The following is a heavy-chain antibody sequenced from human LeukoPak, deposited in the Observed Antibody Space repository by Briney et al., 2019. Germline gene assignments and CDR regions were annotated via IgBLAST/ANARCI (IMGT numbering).Heavy chain of an antibody. CDR2: IPTTAEGAKYA. Sequence: PGGSLRLSCAASGFSFGSYGINWVRQAPGKGLEWISNIPTTAEGAKYAYYADSVKGRVTISRDDGKNTLYLHMNSLRGDDTAVFYCATDQRYAFDYWGQGILVTVSS. J-gene: IGHJ4*02. CDR3: ATDQRYAFDY. V-gene: IGHV3-48*01. D-gene: IGHD3-9*01. CDR1: GFSFGSYG.